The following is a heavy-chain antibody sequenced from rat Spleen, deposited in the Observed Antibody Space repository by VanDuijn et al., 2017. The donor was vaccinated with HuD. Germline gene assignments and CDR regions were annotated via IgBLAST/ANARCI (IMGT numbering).Heavy chain of an antibody. CDR3: ARRHYGYTDYFDY. Sequence: EVQLVESGGGLVQPGRSMKLSCAASGFTFSHYDMAWVRQAPKKGLEWVAFISYDGSRTYYRDSVKGRFTISRDNAKSTLYLQMDSLRSEDTATYYCARRHYGYTDYFDYWGQGVMVTVSS. CDR2: ISYDGSRT. J-gene: IGHJ2*01. CDR1: GFTFSHYD. D-gene: IGHD1-9*01. V-gene: IGHV5-7*01.